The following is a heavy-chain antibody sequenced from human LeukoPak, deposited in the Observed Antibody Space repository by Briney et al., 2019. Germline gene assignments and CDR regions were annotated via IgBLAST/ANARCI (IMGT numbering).Heavy chain of an antibody. CDR2: INYSGST. Sequence: SETLSLTCTVSGGSISSYYWSWIRQPPGKGLEWIGYINYSGSTNYNPSLKSRVTISVDTSKNQFSLKLSSVTAADTAVYYCARDSGSSWLPLYYFDYWGQGTLVTVSS. D-gene: IGHD6-13*01. CDR1: GGSISSYY. V-gene: IGHV4-59*01. CDR3: ARDSGSSWLPLYYFDY. J-gene: IGHJ4*02.